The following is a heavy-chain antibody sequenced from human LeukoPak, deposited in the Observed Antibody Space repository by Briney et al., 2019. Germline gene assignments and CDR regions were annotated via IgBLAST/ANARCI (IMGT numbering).Heavy chain of an antibody. CDR3: ARDPRPDYYDSSGFYPYFDR. CDR1: CLSFSTSV. V-gene: IGHV3-30*03. J-gene: IGHJ4*02. CDR2: ISYDGNSK. Sequence: GGSLRLSCAASCLSFSTSVIHWVRQAPGKGLEWVAVISYDGNSKFYGDSVKGRFTISRDNSKNTLFLQMNSLRPDDTAVYYCARDPRPDYYDSSGFYPYFDRWGQGTLVTVSS. D-gene: IGHD3-22*01.